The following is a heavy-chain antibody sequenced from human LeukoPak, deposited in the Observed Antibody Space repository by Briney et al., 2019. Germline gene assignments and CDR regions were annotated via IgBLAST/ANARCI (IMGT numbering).Heavy chain of an antibody. CDR1: GYTLTNYD. Sequence: ASVKVSCKASGYTLTNYDITWVRQAPGQGLEWMGWISAYNGNTYYAQKFQGRVTMTTDTSTSTAYMELRSLRSDDTAVYYCARGYGDQYHYDSSGYRDAFDIWGQGTMVTVSS. V-gene: IGHV1-18*01. J-gene: IGHJ3*02. CDR2: ISAYNGNT. CDR3: ARGYGDQYHYDSSGYRDAFDI. D-gene: IGHD3-22*01.